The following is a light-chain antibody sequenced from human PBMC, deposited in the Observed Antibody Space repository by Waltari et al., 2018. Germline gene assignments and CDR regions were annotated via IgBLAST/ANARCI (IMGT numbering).Light chain of an antibody. J-gene: IGLJ2*01. Sequence: QSALTQPTSVSGSPGQSITISCTGTSGDVGGYKYVSWYQQHPGNAPKLMIYDFTNRPSGVSNRFPGSKSRYPASLTISGLQSEDEADYYCSSYTSSSTLAFGGGTKLTVL. CDR1: SGDVGGYKY. V-gene: IGLV2-14*03. CDR2: DFT. CDR3: SSYTSSSTLA.